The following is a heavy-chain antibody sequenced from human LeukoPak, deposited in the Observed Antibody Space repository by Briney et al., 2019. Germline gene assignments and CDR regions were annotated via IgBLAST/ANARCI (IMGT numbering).Heavy chain of an antibody. CDR3: VKDHGFCADGVCYPYYYYGMDV. J-gene: IGHJ6*02. D-gene: IGHD2-8*01. Sequence: GGSLRLSCAASGFTFDDYAMNWVRQAPGKGLEWASLISGDGDSTYYAQSVKGRFTISRDNSKNSLYLQMNSLRADDTALYYCVKDHGFCADGVCYPYYYYGMDVWGQGTTVTVSS. CDR2: ISGDGDST. CDR1: GFTFDDYA. V-gene: IGHV3-43*02.